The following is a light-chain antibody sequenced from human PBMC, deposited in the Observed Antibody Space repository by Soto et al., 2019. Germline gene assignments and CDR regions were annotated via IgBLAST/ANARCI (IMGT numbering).Light chain of an antibody. CDR3: HQYGTSPWT. CDR2: GAR. CDR1: QSVTIGY. V-gene: IGKV3-20*01. Sequence: VLTQSPGTLSLSPGERATLSCRASQSVTIGYLAWFQQKPGQAPSLPMYGARIRPTGVPDRFSASGSGADFAHYSVKVEPEDFSVYYYHQYGTSPWTFGQGTKVDIK. J-gene: IGKJ1*01.